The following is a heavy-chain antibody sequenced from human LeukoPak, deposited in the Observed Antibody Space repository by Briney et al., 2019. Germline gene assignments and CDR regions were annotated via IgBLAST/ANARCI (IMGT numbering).Heavy chain of an antibody. CDR2: ISSSSSTI. V-gene: IGHV3-48*01. J-gene: IGHJ5*02. D-gene: IGHD3-10*01. CDR3: ASLYGSGPNWFDP. Sequence: PGGSLRLSCAASGFTVSSNYMSWVRQAPGKGLEWVSYISSSSSTIYYADSVKGRFTISRDNAKNSLYLQMSSLRAEDTAVYYCASLYGSGPNWFDPWGQGTLVTVSS. CDR1: GFTVSSNY.